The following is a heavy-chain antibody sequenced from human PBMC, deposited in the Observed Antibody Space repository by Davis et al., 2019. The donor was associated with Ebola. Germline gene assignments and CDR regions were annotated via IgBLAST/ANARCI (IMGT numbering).Heavy chain of an antibody. CDR2: ISAYNGNT. CDR1: GYTFTSYG. J-gene: IGHJ4*02. D-gene: IGHD1-14*01. Sequence: AASVKVSCKASGYTFTSYGISWVRQAPGQGLEWMGWISAYNGNTNYAQKFQGRVTMTRDTSISTAYMELSSLRSEDTAVYYCSIGGTTGGFDYWGQGTLVTVSS. CDR3: SIGGTTGGFDY. V-gene: IGHV1-18*04.